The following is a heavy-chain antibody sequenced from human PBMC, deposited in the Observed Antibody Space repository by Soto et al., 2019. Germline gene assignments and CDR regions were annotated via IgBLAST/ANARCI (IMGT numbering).Heavy chain of an antibody. V-gene: IGHV3-23*01. D-gene: IGHD3-10*01. CDR2: VTASGGGT. Sequence: GGSLRLSCAASGFIFNNYAMTWVCQAPGKGLEWVSTVTASGGGTFYANSVKGRFTISSDNSKNTLYLQMNSLRAEDTAVYYCASRNVMVRGVITEYYFDYWGQGTLATVSS. CDR1: GFIFNNYA. J-gene: IGHJ4*02. CDR3: ASRNVMVRGVITEYYFDY.